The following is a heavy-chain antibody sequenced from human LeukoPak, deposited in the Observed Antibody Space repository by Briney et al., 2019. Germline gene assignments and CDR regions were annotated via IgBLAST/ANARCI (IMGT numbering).Heavy chain of an antibody. CDR3: AGYCSGGSCFRAHYYYYYGLDV. J-gene: IGHJ6*04. CDR2: ISSSGGST. D-gene: IGHD2-15*01. Sequence: GGSLRLSCAASGFTFSNYAMSWVRQAPGKGLEWVSGISSSGGSTDYADSVKGRFTISRDNSKNTLYLQMNSLRAEDTAVYYCAGYCSGGSCFRAHYYYYYGLDVWGKGTTVTVSS. V-gene: IGHV3-23*01. CDR1: GFTFSNYA.